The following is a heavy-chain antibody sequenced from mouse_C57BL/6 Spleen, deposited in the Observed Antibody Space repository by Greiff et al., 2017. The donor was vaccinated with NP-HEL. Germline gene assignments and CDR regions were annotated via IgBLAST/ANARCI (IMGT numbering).Heavy chain of an antibody. D-gene: IGHD2-5*01. V-gene: IGHV1-82*01. CDR2: IYPGDGDT. Sequence: LEESGPELVKPGASVKISCKASGYAFSSSWMNWVKQRPGKGLEWIGRIYPGDGDTNYNGKFKGKATLTADKSSSTAYMQRSSLTSEDSAVYFCARESNYRFAYWGQGTLVTVSA. J-gene: IGHJ3*01. CDR1: GYAFSSSW. CDR3: ARESNYRFAY.